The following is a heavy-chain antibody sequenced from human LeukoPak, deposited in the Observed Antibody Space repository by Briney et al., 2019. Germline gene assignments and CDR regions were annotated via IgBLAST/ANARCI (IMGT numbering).Heavy chain of an antibody. J-gene: IGHJ4*02. CDR2: ISSSGSTI. Sequence: GGSLRLSCAASGFTFSDYYMSWIRQAPGKGLEWVSYISSSGSTIYYADSVKGRFTISRDNAKSSLYLQMNSLRAEDTAVYYCARDRTWIQLWPTRDYWGQGTLVTVSS. D-gene: IGHD5-18*01. CDR1: GFTFSDYY. CDR3: ARDRTWIQLWPTRDY. V-gene: IGHV3-11*04.